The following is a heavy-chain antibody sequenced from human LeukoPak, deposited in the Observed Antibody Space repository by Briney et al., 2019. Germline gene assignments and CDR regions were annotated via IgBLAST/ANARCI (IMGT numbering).Heavy chain of an antibody. CDR3: ARQSSIWNDGTNTDFNS. V-gene: IGHV3-48*03. Sequence: GGSLRLSCVASGFTFSSYEMNWVRQAPGKGLEWVTYISSSGFTMYYADSVEGRFTISRDNARNSLYLQMNSLRAEDTAVYYCARQSSIWNDGTNTDFNSWGQGTLVTVSS. D-gene: IGHD1-1*01. J-gene: IGHJ4*02. CDR1: GFTFSSYE. CDR2: ISSSGFTM.